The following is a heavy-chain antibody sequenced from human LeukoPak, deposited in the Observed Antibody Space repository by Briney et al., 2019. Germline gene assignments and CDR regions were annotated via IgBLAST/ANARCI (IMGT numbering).Heavy chain of an antibody. Sequence: SETLSLTCAVYGGSFSGYYWSWIRQPPGKGLEWIGEINHSGSTYYNPSLKSRVTISVDTSKNQFSLKLSSVTAADTAVYYCARGYSSSWYFNWFDPWGQGTLVTVSS. J-gene: IGHJ5*02. D-gene: IGHD6-13*01. CDR3: ARGYSSSWYFNWFDP. CDR1: GGSFSGYY. V-gene: IGHV4-34*01. CDR2: INHSGST.